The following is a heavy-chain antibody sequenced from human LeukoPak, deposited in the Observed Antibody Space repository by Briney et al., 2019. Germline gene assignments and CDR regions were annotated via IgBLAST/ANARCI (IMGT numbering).Heavy chain of an antibody. CDR3: TRFYDFGLDY. V-gene: IGHV3-73*01. CDR2: IRSKANNYAT. Sequence: GGSLRLSCAASGFTFSGSAMDWVRQASGKGLEWVGRIRSKANNYATAYAASVKGRFTVSRDDSKNTAYLQMNSLKTEDTAVYYCTRFYDFGLDYWGQGTLVTVSS. J-gene: IGHJ4*02. D-gene: IGHD3-3*01. CDR1: GFTFSGSA.